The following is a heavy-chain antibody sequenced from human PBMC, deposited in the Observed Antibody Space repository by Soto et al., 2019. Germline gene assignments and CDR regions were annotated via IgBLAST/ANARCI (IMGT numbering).Heavy chain of an antibody. V-gene: IGHV1-69*13. Sequence: SVKVSCKASGGTFSSYAISWVRQAPGQGLEWMGGIIPIFGTANYAQKFQGRVTITADESTSTAYMELSSLRSEDTAVYYCARDDFWSGYYSGVHYYYGMDVWGQGTTVTVSS. CDR2: IIPIFGTA. D-gene: IGHD3-3*01. J-gene: IGHJ6*02. CDR1: GGTFSSYA. CDR3: ARDDFWSGYYSGVHYYYGMDV.